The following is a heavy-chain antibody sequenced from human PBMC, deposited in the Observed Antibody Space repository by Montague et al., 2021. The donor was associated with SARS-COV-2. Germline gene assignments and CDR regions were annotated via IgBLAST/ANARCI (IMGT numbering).Heavy chain of an antibody. D-gene: IGHD3-10*01. V-gene: IGHV3-30*04. Sequence: LRLSCAASGFTFSSYAMHWVRQAPGKGLEWVAVISYDGSNKYYADSVKGRFTISRDNSKNTLYLQMNSLRAEDTAVYYCARPFSGSYYSYFDYWGQGTLVTVSS. CDR1: GFTFSSYA. J-gene: IGHJ4*02. CDR3: ARPFSGSYYSYFDY. CDR2: ISYDGSNK.